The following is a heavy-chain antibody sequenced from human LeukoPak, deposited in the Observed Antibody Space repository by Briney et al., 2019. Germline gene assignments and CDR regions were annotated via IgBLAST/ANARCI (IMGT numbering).Heavy chain of an antibody. V-gene: IGHV3-23*01. CDR1: GFTFSSYG. CDR3: AKFGYYDSSGYVGTNWFDP. J-gene: IGHJ5*02. CDR2: ISGSGGST. Sequence: GGSLRLSCAASGFTFSSYGMSWVRQAPGKGLEWVSAISGSGGSTYYADSAKGRFTISRDNSKNTLYLQMNSLRAEDTAVYYCAKFGYYDSSGYVGTNWFDPWGQGTLVTVSS. D-gene: IGHD3-22*01.